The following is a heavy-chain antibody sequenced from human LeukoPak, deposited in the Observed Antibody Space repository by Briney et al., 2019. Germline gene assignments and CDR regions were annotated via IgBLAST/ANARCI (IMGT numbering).Heavy chain of an antibody. CDR2: INQDGSEV. V-gene: IGHV3-7*01. CDR3: ASSWGSAIDF. CDR1: GFTFSRFR. J-gene: IGHJ4*02. D-gene: IGHD3-16*01. Sequence: GESLRLSCAASGFTFSRFRMSWVRQPPGKGLGWVANINQDGSEVYYVDSVKGRFTVSTDNAKNSLYLQMTSLRAEDTAVYYCASSWGSAIDFWGQGTLVTVSS.